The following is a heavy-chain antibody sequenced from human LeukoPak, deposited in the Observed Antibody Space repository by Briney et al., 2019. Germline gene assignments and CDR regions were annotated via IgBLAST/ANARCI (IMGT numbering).Heavy chain of an antibody. CDR3: AKDRGYDYVWGSYRALDY. J-gene: IGHJ4*02. CDR1: AFTFSSYG. Sequence: GRSLTLACPPSAFTFSSYGMTWVRQAPGNWLEWVSYISSSSTIYYADSVKGRFTISRENAKNSLYLQLTSLRAEDTAVYYWAKDRGYDYVWGSYRALDYWGQGNLVTVSS. D-gene: IGHD3-16*02. CDR2: ISSSSTI. V-gene: IGHV3-48*01.